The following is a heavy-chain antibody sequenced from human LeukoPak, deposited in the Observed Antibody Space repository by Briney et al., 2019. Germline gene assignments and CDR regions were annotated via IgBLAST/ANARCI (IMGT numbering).Heavy chain of an antibody. J-gene: IGHJ1*01. CDR3: ARTDSAEYFQH. Sequence: SETLSLTCTVSGGSISSYYWSWIRQPPGKGLEWIGYIYYSGSTNYNPSPKSRVTISVDTSKNQFSLKLSSVTAADTAVYYCARTDSAEYFQHWGQGTLVTVSS. D-gene: IGHD2-15*01. CDR1: GGSISSYY. V-gene: IGHV4-59*01. CDR2: IYYSGST.